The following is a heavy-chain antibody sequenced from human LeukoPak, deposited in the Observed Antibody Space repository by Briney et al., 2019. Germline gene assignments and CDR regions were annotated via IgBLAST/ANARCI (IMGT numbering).Heavy chain of an antibody. V-gene: IGHV3-7*03. CDR3: AKRGVVIRVILVGFHKEAYYFDS. D-gene: IGHD3-22*01. J-gene: IGHJ4*02. Sequence: GGSLRLSCAASGFSFGDYWMNWVRQAPGKGLEWVANIKQDGSDKAYVDSVRGRFTISRDNSKNTLYLQMNSLRAEDTAVYFCAKRGVVIRVILVGFHKEAYYFDSWGQGALVTVSS. CDR2: IKQDGSDK. CDR1: GFSFGDYW.